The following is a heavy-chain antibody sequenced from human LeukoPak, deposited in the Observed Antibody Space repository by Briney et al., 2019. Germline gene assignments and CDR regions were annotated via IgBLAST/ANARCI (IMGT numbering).Heavy chain of an antibody. CDR2: FDPEDGET. Sequence: ASVKVSCKVSGYTLTELSMHWVRQAPGKGLEWMGGFDPEDGETIYAQKFQGRVTMTEDTSTDTAYMELSSLRSEDTAVYYCATASPRMYYYDSSRYPKIYYYGMDVWGQGTTVTVSS. CDR3: ATASPRMYYYDSSRYPKIYYYGMDV. J-gene: IGHJ6*02. V-gene: IGHV1-24*01. D-gene: IGHD3-22*01. CDR1: GYTLTELS.